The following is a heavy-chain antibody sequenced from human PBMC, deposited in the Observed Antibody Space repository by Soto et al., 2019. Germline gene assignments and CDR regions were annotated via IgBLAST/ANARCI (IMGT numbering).Heavy chain of an antibody. CDR2: IKQDGSEK. V-gene: IGHV3-7*01. CDR3: VRERISS. D-gene: IGHD2-15*01. CDR1: GFTFETSW. J-gene: IGHJ4*02. Sequence: GGSLRLSWAASGFTFETSWMTWVRQAPGKGLEWVANIKQDGSEKYYVDSVKGRFTISRDNAKNSLYLQMNSLRVEDTAVYFCVRERISSWGQGTLVTVSS.